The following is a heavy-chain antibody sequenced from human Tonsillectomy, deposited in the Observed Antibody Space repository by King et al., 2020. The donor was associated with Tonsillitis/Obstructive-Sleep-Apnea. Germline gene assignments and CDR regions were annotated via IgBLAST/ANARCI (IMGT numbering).Heavy chain of an antibody. CDR1: GGTFSSYA. J-gene: IGHJ6*02. D-gene: IGHD2-2*01. V-gene: IGHV1-69*10. CDR3: AHAPGREIVPATYYYYYGMDV. Sequence: QLVQSGAEVKKPGSSVKVSCKASGGTFSSYAISWVRQAPGQGLEWMGGIIPILGIANYAQKFQGRVTITADKSTSTAYMELSSLRSEDTAVYYCAHAPGREIVPATYYYYYGMDVWGQGTTVTVSS. CDR2: IIPILGIA.